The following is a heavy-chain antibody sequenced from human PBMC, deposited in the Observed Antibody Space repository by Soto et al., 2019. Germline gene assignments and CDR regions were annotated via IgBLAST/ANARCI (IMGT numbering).Heavy chain of an antibody. CDR2: IKSKTDGGTT. V-gene: IGHV3-15*07. D-gene: IGHD3-3*01. J-gene: IGHJ6*02. CDR3: TTGYTIFGVVRLYGMDV. Sequence: GGSLRLSCAASGFTFSNAWMNWVRQAPGKGLEWVGRIKSKTDGGTTDYAAPVKGRFTISRDDSKNTLYLQMNSLKTEDTAVYYCTTGYTIFGVVRLYGMDVWGQGTTVTVSS. CDR1: GFTFSNAW.